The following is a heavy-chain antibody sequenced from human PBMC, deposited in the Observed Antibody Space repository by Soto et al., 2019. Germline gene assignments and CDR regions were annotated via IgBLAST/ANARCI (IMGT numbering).Heavy chain of an antibody. CDR3: AKLAGYCSGNSCHGDYAMDV. J-gene: IGHJ6*02. D-gene: IGHD2-2*01. Sequence: SETLSLTCSVSGGSISSKSYSWGWIRQPPGKGLEWIGTFYYSENSYYNPSLKSRVTISVDTSKNQFSLKLSSVTAADTAVYYCAKLAGYCSGNSCHGDYAMDVWGQGTTVT. CDR1: GGSISSKSYS. V-gene: IGHV4-39*01. CDR2: FYYSENS.